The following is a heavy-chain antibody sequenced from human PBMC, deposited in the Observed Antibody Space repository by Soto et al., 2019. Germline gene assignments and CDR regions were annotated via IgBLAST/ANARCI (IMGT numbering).Heavy chain of an antibody. CDR1: GFTFSSYG. CDR2: ISYDGSNK. CDR3: AKEYYDILTGYPYYYYYGMDV. Sequence: GGSLRLSCAASGFTFSSYGMHWVRQAPGKGLEWVAVISYDGSNKYYADSVKGRFTISRDNSKNTLYLQMNSLRAEDTAVYYCAKEYYDILTGYPYYYYYGMDVWGQGTTVTVSS. J-gene: IGHJ6*02. D-gene: IGHD3-9*01. V-gene: IGHV3-30*18.